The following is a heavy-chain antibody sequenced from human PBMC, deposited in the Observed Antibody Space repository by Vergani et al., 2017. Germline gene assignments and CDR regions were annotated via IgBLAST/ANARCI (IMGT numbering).Heavy chain of an antibody. J-gene: IGHJ4*02. CDR2: IRGDEGEK. CDR1: GFPSRSYW. D-gene: IGHD2-15*01. Sequence: EVQLVESGGGLVQPGGSLRLSCAAPGFPSRSYWMSWVRQAPEKGLEWVANIRGDEGEKRNADSVKGRFTISRDNAKNSLYLQVNSLRADDTAVYYCATYCSARCTEYYFDYWGQGILVTVSS. CDR3: ATYCSARCTEYYFDY. V-gene: IGHV3-7*01.